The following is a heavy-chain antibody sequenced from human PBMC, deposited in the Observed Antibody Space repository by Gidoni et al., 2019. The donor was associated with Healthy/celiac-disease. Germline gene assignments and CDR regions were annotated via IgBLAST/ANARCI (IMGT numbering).Heavy chain of an antibody. CDR1: GFTFSSYA. V-gene: IGHV3-30*04. J-gene: IGHJ4*02. D-gene: IGHD6-19*01. CDR2: ISYDGSNK. Sequence: QVQLVESGGGVVQPGRSLRLSCAASGFTFSSYAMHWVRQAPGKGLEWVAVISYDGSNKYDADSVKGRFTISRDNSKNTLYLQMNSLRAEDTAVYYCAREWLFNYWGQGTLVTVSS. CDR3: AREWLFNY.